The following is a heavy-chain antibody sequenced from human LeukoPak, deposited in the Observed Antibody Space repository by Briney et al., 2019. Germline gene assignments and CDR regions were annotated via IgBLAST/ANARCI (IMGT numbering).Heavy chain of an antibody. Sequence: GGSLRLSCTASAFTLGDWYMSWIRQAPGKGLEWISYISNIGTTTYYAESVKGRLTISRDNAKNSLYLQMNSLRAEDTAVYYCACDFRYLGHDFWGQGTLVTVSS. J-gene: IGHJ4*02. D-gene: IGHD2-21*02. CDR3: ACDFRYLGHDF. V-gene: IGHV3-11*01. CDR2: ISNIGTTT. CDR1: AFTLGDWY.